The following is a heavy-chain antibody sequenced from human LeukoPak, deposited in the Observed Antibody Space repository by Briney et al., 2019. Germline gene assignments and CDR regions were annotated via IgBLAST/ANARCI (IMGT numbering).Heavy chain of an antibody. CDR2: IRQDGSEK. Sequence: GGSLRLSCAASGFTFSSYWMSWVRQAPGKGLEWVANIRQDGSEKYYVDSVKGRFTISRDNAKNSLYLQMNSLRVEDTAVYYCARVTSGYPFDYWGQGTLVTVSS. J-gene: IGHJ4*02. CDR1: GFTFSSYW. V-gene: IGHV3-7*01. D-gene: IGHD5-12*01. CDR3: ARVTSGYPFDY.